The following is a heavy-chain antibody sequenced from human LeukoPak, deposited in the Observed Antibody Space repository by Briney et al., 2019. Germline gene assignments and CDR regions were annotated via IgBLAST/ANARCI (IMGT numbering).Heavy chain of an antibody. CDR1: GYTFTGYY. D-gene: IGHD5-18*01. CDR2: INPNSGGT. V-gene: IGHV1-2*02. CDR3: AKQRQYVDTAMVY. J-gene: IGHJ4*02. Sequence: ASVKVSCKASGYTFTGYYMHWVRQAPGQGLEWMGWINPNSGGTNYAQKFQGRVTMTRDTSISTAYMELSRLRSDDTAVYYCAKQRQYVDTAMVYWGQGTLVTVSS.